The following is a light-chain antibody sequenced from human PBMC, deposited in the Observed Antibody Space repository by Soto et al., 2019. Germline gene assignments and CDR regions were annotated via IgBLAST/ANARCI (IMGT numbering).Light chain of an antibody. CDR1: QSVSRSY. V-gene: IGKV3-20*01. CDR2: GAS. J-gene: IGKJ1*01. Sequence: SRGMLSLXPGDXATLSFRASQSVSRSYLGYYQQKPGHDPGILIYGASIRSACVPARFRGSGYGTEFIITSGRMGPRDCTLYYCDLYDTFCQGTEV. CDR3: DLYDT.